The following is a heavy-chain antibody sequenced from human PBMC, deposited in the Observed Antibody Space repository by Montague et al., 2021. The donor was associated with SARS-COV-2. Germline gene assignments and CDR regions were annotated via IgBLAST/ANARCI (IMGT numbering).Heavy chain of an antibody. Sequence: CAISGDSVGSNSATWNWIRQSPSRGLEWLGRTYYRSRWSNDYAVSVRSRIIINPDTSTNQFSLQLSSVTPEDTAVYFCARERWAVGVSFDYWGQGTLVTVAS. CDR3: ARERWAVGVSFDY. V-gene: IGHV6-1*01. CDR2: TYYRSRWSN. CDR1: GDSVGSNSAT. J-gene: IGHJ4*02. D-gene: IGHD1-26*01.